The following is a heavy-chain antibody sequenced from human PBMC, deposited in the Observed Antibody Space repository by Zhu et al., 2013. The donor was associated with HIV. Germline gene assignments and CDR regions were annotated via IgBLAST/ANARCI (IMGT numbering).Heavy chain of an antibody. Sequence: QVQLVQSGAEVKKPGASVKVSCKASAYTITNYYMHWVRQAPGQGLEWMALINPSDATTDYAQKFQGRVTMTRDTSTTTVYMELSSLRSEDTAVYYCVREGRTSKETLYYWGRGNPRSPS. D-gene: IGHD1-1*01. J-gene: IGHJ4*02. V-gene: IGHV1-46*03. CDR2: INPSDATT. CDR3: VREGRTSKETLYY. CDR1: AYTITNYY.